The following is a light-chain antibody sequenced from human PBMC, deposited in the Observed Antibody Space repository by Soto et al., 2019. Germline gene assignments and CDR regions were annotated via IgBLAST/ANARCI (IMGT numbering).Light chain of an antibody. V-gene: IGKV3-20*01. CDR3: QQYGSSGT. Sequence: ESVFRQSPGTLSLSPGERATGSCRASQSVSSNYLAWYQQKPGQAPRLLIYGASHRATGIPDRFSGSGSGTDFTLTISRLEPEDFAVYYCQQYGSSGTFGQGTKVDI. CDR2: GAS. CDR1: QSVSSNY. J-gene: IGKJ1*01.